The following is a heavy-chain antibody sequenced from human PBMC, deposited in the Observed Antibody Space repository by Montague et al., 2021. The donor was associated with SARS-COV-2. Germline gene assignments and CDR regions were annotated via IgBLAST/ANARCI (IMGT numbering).Heavy chain of an antibody. Sequence: TKYNPSLETRVTISVDPSKTRFSLKLSSVTAADTAVYYCAREDRWNWFDPWGQGTLVIVSS. CDR2: T. J-gene: IGHJ5*02. D-gene: IGHD5-24*01. V-gene: IGHV4-61*03. CDR3: AREDRWNWFDP.